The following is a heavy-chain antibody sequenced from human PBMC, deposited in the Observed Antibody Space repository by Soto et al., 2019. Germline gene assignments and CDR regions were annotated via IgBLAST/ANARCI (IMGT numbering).Heavy chain of an antibody. CDR3: SSGGV. CDR2: ISYDGSNK. J-gene: IGHJ6*02. CDR1: GFTFSSYG. V-gene: IGHV3-30*03. Sequence: QVQLVESGGGVVQPGRYLRLSCAASGFTFSSYGMHWVRQAPGKGLEWVAVISYDGSNKYYADSVKGRFTISRDNSKNALYLQMNSLRAEDTAVYYCSSGGVWGQGTTVTVSS.